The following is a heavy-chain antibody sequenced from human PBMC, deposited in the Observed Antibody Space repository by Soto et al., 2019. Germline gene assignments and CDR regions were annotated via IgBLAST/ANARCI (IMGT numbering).Heavy chain of an antibody. V-gene: IGHV4-39*01. D-gene: IGHD2-2*01. CDR3: ASCFRVPAATFAY. CDR1: GGSISSSSYY. CDR2: IYYSGST. Sequence: SETLSLTCTVSGGSISSSSYYWGWIRQPPGKGLEWIGSIYYSGSTYYNPSLKSRVTISVDTSKNQFSLKLSSVTAADTAVYYCASCFRVPAATFAYWGQGTLVTVSS. J-gene: IGHJ4*02.